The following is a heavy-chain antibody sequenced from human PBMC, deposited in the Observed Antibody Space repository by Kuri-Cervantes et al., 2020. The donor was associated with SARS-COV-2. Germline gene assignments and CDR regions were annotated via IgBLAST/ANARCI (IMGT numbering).Heavy chain of an antibody. D-gene: IGHD3/OR15-3a*01. CDR3: ARVDGLGYYYYYMDV. V-gene: IGHV4-59*01. CDR1: GGSISSYY. CDR2: TYYSGST. Sequence: SETLSLTCTVSGGSISSYYWSWIRQPPGKGLEWIGYTYYSGSTNYNPSLESRGTIPVDTSKNQFSLKLSSVTAADTAVYYCARVDGLGYYYYYMDVWGKGTTVTVSS. J-gene: IGHJ6*03.